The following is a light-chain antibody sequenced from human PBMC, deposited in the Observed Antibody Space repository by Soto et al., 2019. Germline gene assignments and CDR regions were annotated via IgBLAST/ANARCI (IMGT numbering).Light chain of an antibody. V-gene: IGKV3D-15*01. CDR2: GAS. Sequence: EKLMTQSPATLSVSPGERVTLSCRAGQSVSSRLAWYQQKPGQAPRLLIHGASTRATGIPARFSGSGSGTEFTLTISSLQSEDFAVYYCQQYNNWPRTFGQGTKVDIK. J-gene: IGKJ1*01. CDR1: QSVSSR. CDR3: QQYNNWPRT.